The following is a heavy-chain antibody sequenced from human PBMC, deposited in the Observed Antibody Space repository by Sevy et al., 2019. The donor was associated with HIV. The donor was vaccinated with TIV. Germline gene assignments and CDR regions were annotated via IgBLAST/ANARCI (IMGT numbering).Heavy chain of an antibody. CDR2: INPNSGGT. V-gene: IGHV1-2*02. D-gene: IGHD2-15*01. CDR1: GYTFTGYY. CDR3: ARERVYCSGGSCKPGGWFDP. J-gene: IGHJ5*02. Sequence: ASVKVSCKASGYTFTGYYMHWVRQAPGQGLEWMGWINPNSGGTNYAQKFQGRVTMTRDTSISTAYMELSRLRSDDTAVYYCARERVYCSGGSCKPGGWFDPWGQGNLVTVSS.